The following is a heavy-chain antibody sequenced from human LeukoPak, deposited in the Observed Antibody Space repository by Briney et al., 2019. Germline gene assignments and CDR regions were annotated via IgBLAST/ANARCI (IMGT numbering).Heavy chain of an antibody. Sequence: SETLSLTCTVSGGSISSGGDYWSWIRQHPGKGLEWIGYIYYSGSTYYNPSLKSRVTISVDTSKNQFSLKLSSVTAADTAVYYCARYYSERSHNYMDVWRLSTSYYYMDVWGKGTTVTVSS. CDR2: IYYSGST. D-gene: IGHD3-10*01. CDR1: GGSISSGGDY. J-gene: IGHJ6*03. V-gene: IGHV4-31*03. CDR3: ARYYSERSHNYMDVWRLSTSYYYMDV.